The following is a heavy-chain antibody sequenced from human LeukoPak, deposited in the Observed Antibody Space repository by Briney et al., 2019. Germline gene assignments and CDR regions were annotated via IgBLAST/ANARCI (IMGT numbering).Heavy chain of an antibody. D-gene: IGHD3-22*01. J-gene: IGHJ4*02. Sequence: SETLSLTCTVSGGSISSYYWSWIRQPPGKGLEWIGYIYYSGSTNYNPSLKSRVTISVDTSKNQFSLKLSSVTAADTAVYYCARNNDSSVSFDYWGQGTLVTVSS. V-gene: IGHV4-59*08. CDR1: GGSISSYY. CDR2: IYYSGST. CDR3: ARNNDSSVSFDY.